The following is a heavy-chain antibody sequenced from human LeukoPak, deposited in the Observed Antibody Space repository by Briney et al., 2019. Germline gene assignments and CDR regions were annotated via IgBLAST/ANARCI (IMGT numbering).Heavy chain of an antibody. D-gene: IGHD3-10*01. Sequence: ASVKGSCKASGYTFTSYGISWVRQAPGQGLEWMGWISAYNGNTNYAQKLQGRVTMTTDTSTSTAYMELRSLRSDDTAVYYCASPSLLWFGDDYYYYGMDVWGQGTAVTVSS. CDR2: ISAYNGNT. V-gene: IGHV1-18*01. CDR3: ASPSLLWFGDDYYYYGMDV. J-gene: IGHJ6*02. CDR1: GYTFTSYG.